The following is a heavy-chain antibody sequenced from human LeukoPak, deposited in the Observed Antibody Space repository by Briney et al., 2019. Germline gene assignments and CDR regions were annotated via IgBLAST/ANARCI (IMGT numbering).Heavy chain of an antibody. CDR2: MNPNSGGT. D-gene: IGHD2-2*02. CDR1: GYTFTSYD. V-gene: IGHV1-2*02. J-gene: IGHJ5*02. CDR3: ARVELVPAAIGGWFDP. Sequence: ASVKVSCKASGYTFTSYDINWVRQATGQGLEWMGWMNPNSGGTNYAQKFQGRVTMTRDTSISTAYMELSRLRSDDTAVYYCARVELVPAAIGGWFDPWGQGTLVTVSS.